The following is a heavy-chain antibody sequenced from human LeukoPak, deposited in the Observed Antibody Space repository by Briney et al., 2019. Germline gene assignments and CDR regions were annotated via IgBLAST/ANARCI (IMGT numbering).Heavy chain of an antibody. V-gene: IGHV4-34*01. CDR2: INHSGST. Sequence: KPSETLSLTCAVYGGSFSGYYWSWIRQPPGKGLGWIGEINHSGSTNYNPSLKSRVTISVDTSKNQFSLKLSSVTAADTAVYYCASLKAVAFDYWGQGTLVTVSS. J-gene: IGHJ4*02. CDR1: GGSFSGYY. D-gene: IGHD6-19*01. CDR3: ASLKAVAFDY.